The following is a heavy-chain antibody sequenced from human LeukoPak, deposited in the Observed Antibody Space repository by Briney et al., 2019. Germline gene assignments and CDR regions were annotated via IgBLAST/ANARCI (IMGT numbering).Heavy chain of an antibody. J-gene: IGHJ4*02. Sequence: SETLSLTCAVYGGSFSGYYWSWIRQPPEKGLEWIGEINHSGSTNYNPSLKSRVTISVDTSKNQFSLKLSSVTAADTAVYYCARGRVDIVVVPAAMSRYFDYWGQGTLVTVSS. CDR3: ARGRVDIVVVPAAMSRYFDY. V-gene: IGHV4-34*01. CDR2: INHSGST. CDR1: GGSFSGYY. D-gene: IGHD2-2*03.